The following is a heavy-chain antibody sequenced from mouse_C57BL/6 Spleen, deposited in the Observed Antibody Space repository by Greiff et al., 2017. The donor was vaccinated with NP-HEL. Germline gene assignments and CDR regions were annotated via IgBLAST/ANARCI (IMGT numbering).Heavy chain of an antibody. CDR2: IDPETGGT. Sequence: QVQLQQSGAELVRPGASVTLSCKASGYTFTDYEMHWVKQTPVHGLEWIGAIDPETGGTAYNQKFKGKAILTADKSSSTAYMELRSLTSEDSAVYYCTRRVTVVATGGYFDVWGTGTTVTVSS. V-gene: IGHV1-15*01. CDR3: TRRVTVVATGGYFDV. CDR1: GYTFTDYE. J-gene: IGHJ1*03. D-gene: IGHD1-1*01.